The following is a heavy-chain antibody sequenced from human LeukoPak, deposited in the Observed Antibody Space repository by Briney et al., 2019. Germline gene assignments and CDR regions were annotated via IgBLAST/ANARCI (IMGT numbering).Heavy chain of an antibody. CDR2: IWYDGSNK. CDR1: GFTFSSYG. Sequence: GRSLRLSCAASGFTFSSYGMHWVRQAPGKGLEWVAIIWYDGSNKYYADSVKGRFTISRDNSKNTLYQQMNSLRAEDTAVYYCARDGGYSSSYYFDYWGQGTLVTVSS. D-gene: IGHD6-6*01. CDR3: ARDGGYSSSYYFDY. V-gene: IGHV3-33*01. J-gene: IGHJ4*02.